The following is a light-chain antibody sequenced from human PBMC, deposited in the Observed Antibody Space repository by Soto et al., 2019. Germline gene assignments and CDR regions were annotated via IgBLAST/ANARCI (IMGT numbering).Light chain of an antibody. CDR3: QQYGNSPFT. V-gene: IGKV3-20*01. CDR1: QSVSNNY. Sequence: EIVLTQSPGTLSLSPGERATLSCRTSQSVSNNYLAWYQQNPGQTPRLLIYAASSRATGVPDRFSGSGSGTDFTLTVSRLEPEDFAVFYCQQYGNSPFTFGPGTKVEIK. J-gene: IGKJ2*01. CDR2: AAS.